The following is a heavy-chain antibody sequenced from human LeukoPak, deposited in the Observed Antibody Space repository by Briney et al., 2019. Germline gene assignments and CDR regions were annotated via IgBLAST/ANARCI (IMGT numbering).Heavy chain of an antibody. J-gene: IGHJ5*02. Sequence: GGSLRLSCAASGFTFDGYAMHWVRQAPGKGLEWVSLISGDGGSTYYADSVKGRFTISRDNSKNSLYLQMNSLRTEDTALYYCAKDMIWAYCDSSATGWFDPWGQGTLVTVSS. CDR2: ISGDGGST. D-gene: IGHD3-22*01. CDR1: GFTFDGYA. CDR3: AKDMIWAYCDSSATGWFDP. V-gene: IGHV3-43*02.